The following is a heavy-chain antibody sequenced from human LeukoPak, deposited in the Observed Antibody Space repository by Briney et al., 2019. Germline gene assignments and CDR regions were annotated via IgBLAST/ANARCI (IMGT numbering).Heavy chain of an antibody. D-gene: IGHD2-8*01. Sequence: GGSLRLSCAASGFIFSSHGMNWVRQAPGKGLEWVSSISGSGGRTYYADSVKGRFTISRDNSKNTLYLQMNSLRADDTAEYYWAKGRCCLFCYRGQGTLGTGSS. CDR3: AKGRCCLFCY. CDR1: GFIFSSHG. V-gene: IGHV3-23*01. J-gene: IGHJ4*01. CDR2: ISGSGGRT.